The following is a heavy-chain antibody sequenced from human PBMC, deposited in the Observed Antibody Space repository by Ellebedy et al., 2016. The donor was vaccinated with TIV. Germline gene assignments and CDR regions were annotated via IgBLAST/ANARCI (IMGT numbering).Heavy chain of an antibody. J-gene: IGHJ3*01. V-gene: IGHV3-23*01. CDR1: GGSIRNSDYY. Sequence: PGGSLRLSCTVSGGSIRNSDYYRNWVRQATGRGLEWVFSITEIGGNTYSAVSVKGRFTISRANSQDTLCLQMNSLRAEDTAIYFCASDPVGVGPAFDVWGQGTMVTVSS. CDR3: ASDPVGVGPAFDV. D-gene: IGHD4-23*01. CDR2: ITEIGGNT.